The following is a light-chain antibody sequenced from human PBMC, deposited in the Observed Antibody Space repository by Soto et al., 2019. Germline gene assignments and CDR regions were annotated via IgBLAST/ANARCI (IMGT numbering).Light chain of an antibody. V-gene: IGKV1-8*01. J-gene: IGKJ1*01. Sequence: AIRMTQSPSSFSASTGDRVTITCRASQGISSCLAWYQQKPGKAPKLLIYAASTLQSGVPSRFSGSGSGTDFTLTISCLQSADFATYYCQQYYSYPRTFGQGTKWIS. CDR3: QQYYSYPRT. CDR2: AAS. CDR1: QGISSC.